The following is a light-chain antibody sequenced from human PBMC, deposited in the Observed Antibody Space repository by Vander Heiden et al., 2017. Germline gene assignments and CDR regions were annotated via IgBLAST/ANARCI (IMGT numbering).Light chain of an antibody. Sequence: NFMLTQPHSVSASPGNTVTISCTGSSVSIASNYVQWYQQRPGSAPTTVIYEDNQRPSGVPDRFSGSIDSSSNSASLTISGLKTEDEADYYCQSYDSSNQGVFGGGTKLTVL. CDR1: SVSIASNY. CDR2: EDN. J-gene: IGLJ2*01. V-gene: IGLV6-57*02. CDR3: QSYDSSNQGV.